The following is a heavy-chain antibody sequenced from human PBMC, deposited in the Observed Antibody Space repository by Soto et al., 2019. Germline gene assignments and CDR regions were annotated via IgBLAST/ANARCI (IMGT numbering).Heavy chain of an antibody. CDR3: ARFTRDYGMDV. V-gene: IGHV3-30-3*01. Sequence: QPGGSLRLSCAASGFTFSSYAMHWVRQAPGKGLEWVAVISYDGSKKYYADSVKGRFTISRDNSKNTLYLQMNSLTVEDTAVYYCARFTRDYGMDVWGQGTTVTVSS. CDR2: ISYDGSKK. J-gene: IGHJ6*02. CDR1: GFTFSSYA. D-gene: IGHD3-10*01.